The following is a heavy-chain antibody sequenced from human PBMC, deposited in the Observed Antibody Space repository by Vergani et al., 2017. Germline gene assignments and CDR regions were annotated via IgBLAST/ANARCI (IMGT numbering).Heavy chain of an antibody. CDR1: GYTFTSYG. D-gene: IGHD1-1*01. CDR2: ISAYNGNT. J-gene: IGHJ6*03. Sequence: QVQLVQSGAEVKKPGASVKVSCKASGYTFTSYGISWVRQAPGQGLEWMGGISAYNGNTNYAQKLQGRVTMTTDTSTSTAYMELRSLRSDDTAVYYCARDLPTRRYEYYYYMDVWGKGTTVTVSS. V-gene: IGHV1-18*01. CDR3: ARDLPTRRYEYYYYMDV.